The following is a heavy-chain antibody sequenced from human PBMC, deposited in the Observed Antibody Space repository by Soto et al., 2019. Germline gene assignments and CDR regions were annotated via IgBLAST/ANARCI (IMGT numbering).Heavy chain of an antibody. CDR3: ARGLAAAGWLDP. V-gene: IGHV4-61*08. CDR2: IYYTGSA. D-gene: IGHD6-13*01. CDR1: GDSVDSGVYY. J-gene: IGHJ5*02. Sequence: QVHLQEPGPGLVNPSETLSLTCTVSGDSVDSGVYYWSWFRQPPGKGLEWIGHIYYTGSAPYDPSLKSRLTMSIDTSKNQFSLTMTSVSAADTAMYYCARGLAAAGWLDPWGQGHRVTVSS.